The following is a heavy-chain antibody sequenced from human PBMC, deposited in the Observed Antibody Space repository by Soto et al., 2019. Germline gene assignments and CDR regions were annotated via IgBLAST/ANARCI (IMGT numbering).Heavy chain of an antibody. D-gene: IGHD3-22*01. V-gene: IGHV1-46*03. J-gene: IGHJ4*02. Sequence: QVQLVQSGAEVKKPGASVKVSCKASGYTFTSYYMHWVRQAPGQGLEWMGIINPSGGSTSYAQKFQGRVTMTRDTSTSTVYMELSSLRSEDTAVYYCARRSDYDSSGYLALFDYWGQGTLVTVSS. CDR1: GYTFTSYY. CDR3: ARRSDYDSSGYLALFDY. CDR2: INPSGGST.